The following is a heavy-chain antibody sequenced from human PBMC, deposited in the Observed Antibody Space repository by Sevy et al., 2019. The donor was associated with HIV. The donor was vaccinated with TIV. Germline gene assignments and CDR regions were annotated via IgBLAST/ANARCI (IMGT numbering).Heavy chain of an antibody. V-gene: IGHV3-48*03. CDR3: ARDRYYYGSGWFDP. CDR2: ISSSGSTI. J-gene: IGHJ5*02. Sequence: GGSLRLSCAASGFTFSSYEMNWVRQAPGKGLEWVSYISSSGSTIYYADSVKGRFTISRDNAKNSLYLQMNSLRAEDTAVYYCARDRYYYGSGWFDPWGQRTLVTVSS. CDR1: GFTFSSYE. D-gene: IGHD3-10*01.